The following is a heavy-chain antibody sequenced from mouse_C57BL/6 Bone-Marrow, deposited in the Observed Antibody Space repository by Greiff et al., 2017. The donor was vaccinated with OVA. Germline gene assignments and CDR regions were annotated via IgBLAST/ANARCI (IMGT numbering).Heavy chain of an antibody. J-gene: IGHJ3*01. CDR3: ARRATEFAY. CDR1: GFTFSSYG. CDR2: ISSGGSYT. Sequence: EVQRVESGGDLVKPGGSLKLSCAASGFTFSSYGMSWVRQTPDKRLEWVPTISSGGSYTYYPDSVKGRFTISRDNAKNTLYLQMSSLKSEDTAMYYCARRATEFAYWGQGTLVTVSA. V-gene: IGHV5-6*01.